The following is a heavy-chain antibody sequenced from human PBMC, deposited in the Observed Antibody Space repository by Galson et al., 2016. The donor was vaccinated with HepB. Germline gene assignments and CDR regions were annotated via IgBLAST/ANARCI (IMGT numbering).Heavy chain of an antibody. CDR2: ISPHNGNT. V-gene: IGHV1-18*04. CDR1: GYSFSSYG. CDR3: ARDSKERYLDWQPCDY. J-gene: IGHJ4*02. D-gene: IGHD3-9*01. Sequence: SVKVSCKASGYSFSSYGISWVRQAPGQGLEWMGWISPHNGNTNYAEKFQGRVTVTTDTSTSIAYMEMRSLRSDDTAVYFCARDSKERYLDWQPCDYWGQGTLITVSS.